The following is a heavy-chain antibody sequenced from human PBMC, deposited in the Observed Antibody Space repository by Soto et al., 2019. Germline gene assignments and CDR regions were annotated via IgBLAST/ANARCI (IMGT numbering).Heavy chain of an antibody. J-gene: IGHJ3*02. CDR1: GVSIGSHF. CDR3: ARLQYTVVTALDI. Sequence: QVQLQESGPRLVKPSETLSLTCSVSGVSIGSHFWSWIRQAPGKGLELVGYIYHTVNTNYNPALKSRVTISMDTSENQLSLQLSSVTAADTAVYYCARLQYTVVTALDIWGQGTMVTVSS. CDR2: IYHTVNT. V-gene: IGHV4-59*11. D-gene: IGHD2-15*01.